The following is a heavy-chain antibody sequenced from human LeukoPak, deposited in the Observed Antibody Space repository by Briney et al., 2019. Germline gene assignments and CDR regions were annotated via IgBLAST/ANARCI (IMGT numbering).Heavy chain of an antibody. Sequence: GASVKVSCKASGGTFTKYTISWVRQRPGQGLEWMGGITPLFGTANYAQKFEGRVTITADESTSTAYMELSSLRTEDTAVYYCTKDDYYDSPHWYFDLWGRGTLVTVSS. V-gene: IGHV1-69*13. CDR2: ITPLFGTA. CDR1: GGTFTKYT. D-gene: IGHD3-22*01. J-gene: IGHJ2*01. CDR3: TKDDYYDSPHWYFDL.